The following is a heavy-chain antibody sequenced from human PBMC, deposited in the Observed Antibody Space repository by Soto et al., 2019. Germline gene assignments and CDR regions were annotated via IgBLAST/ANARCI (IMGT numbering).Heavy chain of an antibody. CDR1: GFTFSSYG. J-gene: IGHJ4*02. CDR3: AKGCYSGRYSDFDW. V-gene: IGHV3-30*18. Sequence: GGSLRLSCAASGFTFSSYGMFWVRQAPGRGLEWVAFISYDGSNKCSDSVKGRFTISRDNSKNTLYLQMNSLRAEDTPVYYCAKGCYSGRYSDFDWWGQGTLVTVSS. D-gene: IGHD1-26*01. CDR2: ISYDGSNK.